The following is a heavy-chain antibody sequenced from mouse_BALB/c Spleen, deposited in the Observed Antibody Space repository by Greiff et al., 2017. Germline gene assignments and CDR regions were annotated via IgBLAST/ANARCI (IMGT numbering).Heavy chain of an antibody. CDR1: GYTFTDYA. V-gene: IGHV1S137*01. J-gene: IGHJ4*01. D-gene: IGHD1-1*01. Sequence: QVQLQQSGAELVRPGVSVKISCKGSGYTFTDYAMHWVKQSHAKSLEWIGVISTYYGDASYNQKFKGKATMTVDKSSSTAYMELARLTSEDSAIYYCARDYYYGSSLYAKDYWGQGTSVTVSS. CDR3: ARDYYYGSSLYAKDY. CDR2: ISTYYGDA.